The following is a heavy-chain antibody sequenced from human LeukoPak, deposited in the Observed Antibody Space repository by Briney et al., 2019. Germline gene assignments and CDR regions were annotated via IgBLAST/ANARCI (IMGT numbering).Heavy chain of an antibody. CDR1: GLTFSDSY. CDR3: ATASLYFDN. CDR2: ISSGGNTI. V-gene: IGHV3-11*04. J-gene: IGHJ4*02. Sequence: GGPLRLSCAASGLTFSDSYMSWIRQAPGKGLEWVSYISSGGNTIKYADSVKGRFTISRDNARNSLYLQMNSLRAEDTAVYYCATASLYFDNWGQGTLVTVSS.